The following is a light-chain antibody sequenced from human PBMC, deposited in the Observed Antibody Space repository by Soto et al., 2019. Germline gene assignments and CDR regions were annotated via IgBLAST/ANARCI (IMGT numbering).Light chain of an antibody. V-gene: IGKV3-11*01. CDR1: QSVSSY. CDR2: DAS. Sequence: EIVMTQSPATLSVSPGERATLSCRASQSVSSYLAWYQQKPGQAPRLLIYDASNRATGIPARFSGSGSGTDFTLTISSLEPEDFAVYYCQQRSTGRVTFGQGTRLEIK. CDR3: QQRSTGRVT. J-gene: IGKJ5*01.